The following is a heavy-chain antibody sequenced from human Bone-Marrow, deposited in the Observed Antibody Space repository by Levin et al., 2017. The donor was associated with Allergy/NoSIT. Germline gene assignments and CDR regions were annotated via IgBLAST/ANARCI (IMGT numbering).Heavy chain of an antibody. Sequence: ASVKVSCKASGYTFSSYGINWVRQAPGQGLEWMGWISADNGNTDHAQKLQGRLTMTTDTSTSTAYMELTSLRSDDTAVYYCARDQYTSRSASALPDYWGQGTLVTVSP. CDR2: ISADNGNT. J-gene: IGHJ4*02. V-gene: IGHV1-18*01. CDR3: ARDQYTSRSASALPDY. D-gene: IGHD6-13*01. CDR1: GYTFSSYG.